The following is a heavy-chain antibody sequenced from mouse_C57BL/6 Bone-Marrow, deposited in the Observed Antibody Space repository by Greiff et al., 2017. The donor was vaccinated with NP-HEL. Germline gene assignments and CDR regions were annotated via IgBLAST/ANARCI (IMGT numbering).Heavy chain of an antibody. V-gene: IGHV1-15*01. CDR1: GYTFTDYE. CDR2: IDPETGGT. Sequence: VKLVESGAELVRPGASVTLSCKASGYTFTDYEMHWVKQTPVHGLEWIGAIDPETGGTAYNQKFKGKAILTADKSSSTAYMELRSLTSEDSAVYYCTRSLWGFAYWGQGTLVTVSA. D-gene: IGHD1-1*02. J-gene: IGHJ3*01. CDR3: TRSLWGFAY.